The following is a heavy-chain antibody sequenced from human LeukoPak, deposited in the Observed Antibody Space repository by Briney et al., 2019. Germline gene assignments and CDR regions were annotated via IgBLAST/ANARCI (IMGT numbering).Heavy chain of an antibody. CDR2: IWYDGSNK. CDR1: GFTFSSYG. Sequence: GGSLRLSCAASGFTFSSYGMHWVRQAPGEGLEWVAVIWYDGSNKYYADSVKGRFTISRDNPKNTLYLQMNSLRAEDTAVYYCARPASSEDYNFDYWGQGTLVTVSS. D-gene: IGHD6-19*01. V-gene: IGHV3-33*01. J-gene: IGHJ4*02. CDR3: ARPASSEDYNFDY.